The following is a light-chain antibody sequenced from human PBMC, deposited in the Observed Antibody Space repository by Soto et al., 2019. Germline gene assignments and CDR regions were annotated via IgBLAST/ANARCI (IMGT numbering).Light chain of an antibody. Sequence: QSALTQPASVSGSPGQSITISCTGTSSDVVAYNYVCWYQQHPRKAPKLMIYEVSNRTSGVSNRFSGSKSGNTASLTISGLQTEDEADYYCSSYTSSSTLYVFGTGTKLTVL. CDR3: SSYTSSSTLYV. CDR1: SSDVVAYNY. J-gene: IGLJ1*01. CDR2: EVS. V-gene: IGLV2-14*01.